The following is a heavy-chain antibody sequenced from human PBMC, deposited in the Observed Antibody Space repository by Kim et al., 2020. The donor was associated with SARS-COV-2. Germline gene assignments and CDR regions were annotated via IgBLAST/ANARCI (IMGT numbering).Heavy chain of an antibody. J-gene: IGHJ4*02. CDR1: GLSFSDSY. CDR2: ISTRGESI. D-gene: IGHD5-12*01. V-gene: IGHV3-11*01. CDR3: ARSGNGYNAFGI. Sequence: GGSLRLSCAPSGLSFSDSYMNWVRQAPGKGLEWLSFISTRGESIFYADSVEGRFTISRDNAKNSLYLQMNYLRDEDTAVYYCARSGNGYNAFGIWGQG.